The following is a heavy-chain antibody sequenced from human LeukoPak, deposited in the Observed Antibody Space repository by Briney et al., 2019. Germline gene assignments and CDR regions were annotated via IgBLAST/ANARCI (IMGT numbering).Heavy chain of an antibody. CDR3: ARDLSHRGRPVLGFSNYYIDV. CDR1: GFTFSSNW. J-gene: IGHJ6*03. D-gene: IGHD3-3*02. CDR2: IKQDGSEI. V-gene: IGHV3-7*01. Sequence: QTGGSLRLSCAASGFTFSSNWVSWVRQAPGRGLEWVANIKQDGSEIYYGDSVKYRFTISRDNAKNSLYQQMNSLRAENTAVNYDARDLSHRGRPVLGFSNYYIDVWGKGTMVTVSS.